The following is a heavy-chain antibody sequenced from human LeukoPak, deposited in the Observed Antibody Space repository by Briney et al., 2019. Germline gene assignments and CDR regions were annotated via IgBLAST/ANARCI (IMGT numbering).Heavy chain of an antibody. D-gene: IGHD2-2*01. CDR2: INHSGST. CDR1: GGSFSGYY. V-gene: IGHV4-34*01. CDR3: ARGSTRPNWFDP. Sequence: PSKTLSLTCAVYGGSFSGYYWSWIRQPPGKGLEWIGEINHSGSTNYNPSLKSRVTISVDTSKNQFSLKLSSVTAADTAVYYCARGSTRPNWFDPWGQGTLVTVSS. J-gene: IGHJ5*02.